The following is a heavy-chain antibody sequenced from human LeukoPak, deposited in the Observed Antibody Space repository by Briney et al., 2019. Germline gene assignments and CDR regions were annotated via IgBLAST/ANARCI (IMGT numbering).Heavy chain of an antibody. D-gene: IGHD5-12*01. Sequence: PSETLSLTCAVYGGSFSGYYWSWIRQPPGKGLEWIGEINHSGTTNYNPSLKSRVTISVDTSKNQFSLKLSSVTAEDTAVYYCARGPTFRGSGYDLGWFDPWGQGTLVTVSS. CDR1: GGSFSGYY. J-gene: IGHJ5*02. CDR2: INHSGTT. CDR3: ARGPTFRGSGYDLGWFDP. V-gene: IGHV4-34*01.